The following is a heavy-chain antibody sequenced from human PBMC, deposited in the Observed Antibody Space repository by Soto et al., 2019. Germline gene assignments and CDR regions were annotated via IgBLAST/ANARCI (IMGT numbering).Heavy chain of an antibody. CDR1: GGSISSSSYY. Sequence: QLQLQESGPGLVKPSETLSLTCTVSGGSISSSSYYWGWIRQPPGKGLEWIGSIYYSGSTYYNPSLKSRVTISVDTSKNQFSLKLSSVTAADTAVYYYAERTHPHPDQKYDDYWGQGTLVTVSS. D-gene: IGHD1-1*01. J-gene: IGHJ4*02. CDR2: IYYSGST. V-gene: IGHV4-39*01. CDR3: AERTHPHPDQKYDDY.